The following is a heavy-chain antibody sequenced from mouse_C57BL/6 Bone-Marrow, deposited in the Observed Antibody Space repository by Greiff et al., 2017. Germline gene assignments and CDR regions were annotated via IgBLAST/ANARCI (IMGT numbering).Heavy chain of an antibody. Sequence: EVMLVESEGGLVQPGSSMKLSCTASGFTFSDYYMAWVRQVPEKGLEWVANINYDGSSTYYLDSLKSRFIISRDNAKNILYLQMSSLKSEDTATYYCARDRVTAYWYFDVWGTGTTVTVSS. CDR1: GFTFSDYY. J-gene: IGHJ1*03. D-gene: IGHD1-2*01. CDR3: ARDRVTAYWYFDV. V-gene: IGHV5-16*01. CDR2: INYDGSST.